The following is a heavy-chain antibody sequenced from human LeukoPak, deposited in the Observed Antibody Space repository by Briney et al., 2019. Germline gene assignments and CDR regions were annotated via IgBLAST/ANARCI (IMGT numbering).Heavy chain of an antibody. Sequence: PSETLSLTCTVSGGSISSSSYCWGWIRQPPGKGLEWIGSTHYSGNTYYNPSLKSRVTISIDTSKNQFSLKLSSVTAADTAMYYCARTYYDSSDIYAFDIWGQGTMVTVSS. CDR2: THYSGNT. CDR1: GGSISSSSYC. V-gene: IGHV4-39*01. J-gene: IGHJ3*02. D-gene: IGHD3-22*01. CDR3: ARTYYDSSDIYAFDI.